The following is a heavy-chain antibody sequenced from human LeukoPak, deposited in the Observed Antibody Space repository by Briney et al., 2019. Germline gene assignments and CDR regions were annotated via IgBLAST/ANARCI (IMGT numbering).Heavy chain of an antibody. V-gene: IGHV3-21*01. D-gene: IGHD3-10*01. CDR3: PTFPSGPDAFDI. CDR2: ISSSSSYI. Sequence: GGSLRLSCAASGFTFSSYWMHWVRQAPGKGLEWVSSISSSSSYIYYADSVKGRFTISRDNAKNSLYLQMNGLRAEDTAVYYCPTFPSGPDAFDIWGQGTMVTVSS. J-gene: IGHJ3*02. CDR1: GFTFSSYW.